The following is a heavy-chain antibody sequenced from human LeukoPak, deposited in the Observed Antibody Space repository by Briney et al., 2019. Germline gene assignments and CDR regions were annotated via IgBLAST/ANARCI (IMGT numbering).Heavy chain of an antibody. CDR3: ARDGLGYYDILTPEPRFDY. D-gene: IGHD3-9*01. Sequence: SETLSLTCTVSGGSISSYYWSWIRQPAGKGLEWIGRIYTSGSTNYNPSLKSRITMSVDTSKNQFSLKLSSVTAADTAVYYCARDGLGYYDILTPEPRFDYWGQGTLVTVSS. CDR1: GGSISSYY. V-gene: IGHV4-4*07. CDR2: IYTSGST. J-gene: IGHJ4*02.